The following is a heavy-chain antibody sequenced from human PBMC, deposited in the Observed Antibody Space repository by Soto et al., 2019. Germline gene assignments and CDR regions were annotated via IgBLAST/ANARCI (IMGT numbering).Heavy chain of an antibody. CDR3: ARAFDYGDEREIDF. CDR1: GYTFSNYD. J-gene: IGHJ4*02. D-gene: IGHD4-17*01. V-gene: IGHV1-18*01. Sequence: QVQLVQSGAEVKKPGASVKVSCQTSGYTFSNYDINWVRQAPGQGLEWMGCISVYNEDKNYAQKFQGRVTMTTDTSTNTAYMDLRNLRSDDTAVYYCARAFDYGDEREIDFWRQGTLVTVSS. CDR2: ISVYNEDK.